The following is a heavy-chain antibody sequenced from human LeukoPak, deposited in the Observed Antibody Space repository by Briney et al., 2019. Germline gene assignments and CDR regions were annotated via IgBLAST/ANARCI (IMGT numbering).Heavy chain of an antibody. D-gene: IGHD3-22*01. CDR3: AKGGLRSITMIVVVITPFDY. Sequence: LGGSLRLSCAASGFTFSSYAMSWVRQAPGKGLEWVSAVSGSGGSTYYADSVKGRFTISRDNSKNTLYLQMNSLRAEDTAVYYCAKGGLRSITMIVVVITPFDYWGQGTLVTVSS. V-gene: IGHV3-23*01. J-gene: IGHJ4*02. CDR1: GFTFSSYA. CDR2: VSGSGGST.